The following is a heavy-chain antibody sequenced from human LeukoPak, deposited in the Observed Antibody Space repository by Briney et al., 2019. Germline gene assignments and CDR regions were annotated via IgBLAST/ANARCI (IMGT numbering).Heavy chain of an antibody. Sequence: SEPLSLTCTVSGGSISSYYWSWIRQPPGKGLEWIGYIYYSGTTNYHPSLKSRATISLDTSKNQFSLKLSSVTAADTAVYYCARHGAGGYHFYYYGMDVWGQGTTVTVSS. CDR2: IYYSGTT. D-gene: IGHD6-25*01. CDR3: ARHGAGGYHFYYYGMDV. CDR1: GGSISSYY. J-gene: IGHJ6*02. V-gene: IGHV4-59*08.